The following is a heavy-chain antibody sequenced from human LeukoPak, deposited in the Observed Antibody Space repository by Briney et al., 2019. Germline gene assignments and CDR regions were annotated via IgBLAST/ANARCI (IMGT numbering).Heavy chain of an antibody. V-gene: IGHV3-11*04. CDR2: ISSSSSTI. CDR1: GFTFSDYY. J-gene: IGHJ6*03. Sequence: GGSLRLSCAASGFTFSDYYMSWIRQAPGKGLEWVSYISSSSSTIYYADSVKGRFTISRDNAKNSLYLQMNSLRAEDTAVYYCARDPSSWYYYYMDVWGKGTTVTVSS. CDR3: ARDPSSWYYYYMDV. D-gene: IGHD6-13*01.